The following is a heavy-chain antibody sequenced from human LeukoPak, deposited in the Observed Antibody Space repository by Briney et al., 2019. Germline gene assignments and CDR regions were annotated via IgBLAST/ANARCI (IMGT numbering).Heavy chain of an antibody. CDR3: ARDFGDYGGNSYFDY. Sequence: PSETLSLTCTVSGGSISSGSYYWSWIRQPAGKGLEWIGRIYTSGSTNYNPSLKSRVTISVDTSKNQFSLKLSSVTAADTAVYYCARDFGDYGGNSYFDYWGQGTLVTVSS. CDR1: GGSISSGSYY. V-gene: IGHV4-61*02. D-gene: IGHD4-23*01. CDR2: IYTSGST. J-gene: IGHJ4*02.